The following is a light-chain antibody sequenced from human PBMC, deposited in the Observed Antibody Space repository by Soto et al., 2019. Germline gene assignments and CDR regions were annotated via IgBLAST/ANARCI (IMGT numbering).Light chain of an antibody. CDR2: AAS. V-gene: IGKV3-15*01. CDR1: QRVGSN. J-gene: IGKJ4*01. CDR3: QQYNDWPALT. Sequence: ETVMTQSPATLSVSPGERATLSCRASQRVGSNVAWYQQKPGQAPRLLIHAASTRATGIPTRFTGSGSGTECTLTINRLQSEDFAVYYCQQYNDWPALTFGGGTKGEMK.